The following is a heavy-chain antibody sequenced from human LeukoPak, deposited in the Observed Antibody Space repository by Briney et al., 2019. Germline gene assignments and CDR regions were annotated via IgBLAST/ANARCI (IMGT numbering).Heavy chain of an antibody. CDR1: GGSISSGGYY. CDR2: IYYSGST. CDR3: ARHLITIFGDGDCFDY. Sequence: SETLSLTCTVSGGSISSGGYYWSWIRQHPGKGLEWIGYIYYSGSTYYNPSLKSRVTISVDTSKNQFSLKLSSVTAADTAVYYCARHLITIFGDGDCFDYWGQGTLVTVSS. V-gene: IGHV4-31*03. D-gene: IGHD3-3*01. J-gene: IGHJ4*02.